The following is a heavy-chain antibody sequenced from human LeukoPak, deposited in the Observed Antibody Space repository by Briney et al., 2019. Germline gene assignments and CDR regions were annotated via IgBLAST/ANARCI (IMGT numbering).Heavy chain of an antibody. V-gene: IGHV4-39*07. Sequence: SETLSLTCTVSGGSISSSSYYWGWIRQPPGKGLEWIGSIYYSGSTYYNPSLKSRVTISVDTSKNQFSLKLSSVTAADTAVYYCASQATTVEDYWGQGTLVTVSS. D-gene: IGHD4-11*01. CDR3: ASQATTVEDY. CDR1: GGSISSSSYY. J-gene: IGHJ4*02. CDR2: IYYSGST.